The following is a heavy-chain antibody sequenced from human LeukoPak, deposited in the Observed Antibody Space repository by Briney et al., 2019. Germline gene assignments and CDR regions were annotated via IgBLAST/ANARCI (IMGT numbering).Heavy chain of an antibody. V-gene: IGHV1-18*01. CDR2: ISAYNGNT. Sequence: GASVTVSCKASGYTFTSYGISWGRQAPGQGREWMGWISAYNGNTNYAQKLQGRVTMTTDTSTSTAYMELRSLRSDDTAVYYCARDRITMIVVAPNDAFDIWGQGTMVTVSS. D-gene: IGHD3-22*01. CDR3: ARDRITMIVVAPNDAFDI. CDR1: GYTFTSYG. J-gene: IGHJ3*02.